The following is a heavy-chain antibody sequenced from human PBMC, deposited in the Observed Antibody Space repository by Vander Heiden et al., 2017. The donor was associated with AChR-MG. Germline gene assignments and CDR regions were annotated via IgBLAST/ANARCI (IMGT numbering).Heavy chain of an antibody. CDR3: ARIRAWFGELSTNYGMDV. CDR1: GFSLSTSGTC. V-gene: IGHV2-70*01. Sequence: QVTLRESGPALVKPTQTPTLTCTFSGFSLSTSGTCVSWTRAPPGKALEWLALIDLYDDKYYNTSLKTRLTITKDTAKNQVVLTITNMDPVDTATYYCARIRAWFGELSTNYGMDVWGQGTTVTVSS. CDR2: IDLYDDK. D-gene: IGHD3-10*01. J-gene: IGHJ6*02.